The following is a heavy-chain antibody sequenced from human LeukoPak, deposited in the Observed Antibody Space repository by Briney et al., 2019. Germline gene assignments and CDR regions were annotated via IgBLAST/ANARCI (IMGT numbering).Heavy chain of an antibody. CDR1: GGTFSSYA. Sequence: SVKVSCKASGGTFSSYAISWVRQAPGQGLEWVGGIIPIFGTANYAQKFQGRVTITADKSTSTAYMELNSLRSEDTAVYYCARAYGSGRIRVWFDPLGPENPGHRLL. J-gene: IGHJ5*02. V-gene: IGHV1-69*06. D-gene: IGHD3-10*01. CDR2: IIPIFGTA. CDR3: ARAYGSGRIRVWFDP.